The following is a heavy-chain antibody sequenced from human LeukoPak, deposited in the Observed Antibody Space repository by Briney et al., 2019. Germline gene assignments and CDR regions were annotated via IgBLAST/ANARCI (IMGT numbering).Heavy chain of an antibody. J-gene: IGHJ5*02. Sequence: GGSLRLSCAASGFTFSSYSMNWVRQAPGKGLEWVSSISSSSSYIYYADSVKGRFTISRDNAKNSLYLQMNSLRAEDTAVYYCARDGVPSDILTTGWFDPWGQGTLVTVSS. D-gene: IGHD3-9*01. V-gene: IGHV3-21*01. CDR1: GFTFSSYS. CDR3: ARDGVPSDILTTGWFDP. CDR2: ISSSSSYI.